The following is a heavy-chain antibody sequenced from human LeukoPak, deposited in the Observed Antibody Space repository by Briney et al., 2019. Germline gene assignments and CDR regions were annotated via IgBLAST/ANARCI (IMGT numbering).Heavy chain of an antibody. V-gene: IGHV3-23*01. D-gene: IGHD2/OR15-2a*01. Sequence: TGGSLRLSCAASGFTINNYDMSWVRQAPGKGLEWVSDISGSYAGTYYADSVKGRFTIDRDNSKNTLYLKMNSLRAEDTAVYYCAKGFGGIIVSGGFDYWGQGTLVTVSS. CDR2: ISGSYAGT. J-gene: IGHJ4*02. CDR3: AKGFGGIIVSGGFDY. CDR1: GFTINNYD.